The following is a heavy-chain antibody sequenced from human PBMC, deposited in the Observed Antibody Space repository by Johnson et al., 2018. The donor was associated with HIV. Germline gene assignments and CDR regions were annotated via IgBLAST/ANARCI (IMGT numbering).Heavy chain of an antibody. CDR2: ISWNSGSI. CDR1: GFTFDDYG. J-gene: IGHJ3*02. D-gene: IGHD6-19*01. CDR3: AKDRLVAGGGAFDI. V-gene: IGHV3-9*01. Sequence: VQLMESGGGVVRPGGSLRLSCATSGFTFDDYGMSWVRQAPGKGLEWVSGISWNSGSIGYADSVKGRFTISRDNAKNSLYLQMNSWRAEDTALYYCAKDRLVAGGGAFDIWGEGTMVTVSS.